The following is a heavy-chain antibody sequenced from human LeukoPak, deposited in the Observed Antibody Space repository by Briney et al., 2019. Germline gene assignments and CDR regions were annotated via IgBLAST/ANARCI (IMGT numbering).Heavy chain of an antibody. V-gene: IGHV4-30-2*01. D-gene: IGHD2-2*01. CDR1: GGSISSGGYY. Sequence: SETLSLTCTVSGGSISSGGYYWSWIRQPPGKGLEWIGYIYHSGSTYYNPSLKSRVTISVDRSKNQFSLKLSSVTAADTAVYYCAREVNQLLDAFDIWGQGTMVTVSS. CDR2: IYHSGST. CDR3: AREVNQLLDAFDI. J-gene: IGHJ3*02.